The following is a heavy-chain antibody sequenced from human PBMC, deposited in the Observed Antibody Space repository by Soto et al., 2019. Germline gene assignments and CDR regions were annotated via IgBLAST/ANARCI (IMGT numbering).Heavy chain of an antibody. CDR3: AREVPRVGGHELDY. D-gene: IGHD2-15*01. CDR1: GYHFTGCY. J-gene: IGHJ4*02. Sequence: QVQLVQSGDELKKPGASVKVSSKASGYHFTGCYIHWVRQAPGQGLEWMGWINPNRGGTNYAQNFQGRVTMTSDTSISTAYMELSRLRSDGTAVYYCAREVPRVGGHELDYWGQGTLVTFSS. CDR2: INPNRGGT. V-gene: IGHV1-2*02.